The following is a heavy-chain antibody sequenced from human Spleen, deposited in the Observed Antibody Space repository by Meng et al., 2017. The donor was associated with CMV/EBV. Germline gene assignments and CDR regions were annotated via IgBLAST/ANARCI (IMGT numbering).Heavy chain of an antibody. CDR2: INHSGST. D-gene: IGHD6-19*01. Sequence: QVPRLPWGAGLLKPSDTLSLTCAVYGGSFSGYCWSWIRQPPGKGLEWIGEINHSGSTNYNPSLKSRVTISVDTSKNQFSLKLSSVTAADTAVYYCARWVWWSGWSLDYWGQGTLVTVSS. J-gene: IGHJ4*02. V-gene: IGHV4-34*01. CDR3: ARWVWWSGWSLDY. CDR1: GGSFSGYC.